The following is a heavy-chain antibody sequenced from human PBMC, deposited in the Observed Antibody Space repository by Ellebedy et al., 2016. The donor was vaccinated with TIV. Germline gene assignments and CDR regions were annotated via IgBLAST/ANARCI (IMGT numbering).Heavy chain of an antibody. CDR1: GFTSSTYE. CDR2: VSGHGRIQ. Sequence: PGGSLRLSCVASGFTSSTYEIHWVRQAPGKGLEWVAVVSGHGRIQLYADSVKGRFTISRDTSKDTVYLQMNSLRVEDTALYYCARDAGPGAPDYFDSWGQGTQVTVSS. V-gene: IGHV3-30-3*01. J-gene: IGHJ4*02. D-gene: IGHD3-10*01. CDR3: ARDAGPGAPDYFDS.